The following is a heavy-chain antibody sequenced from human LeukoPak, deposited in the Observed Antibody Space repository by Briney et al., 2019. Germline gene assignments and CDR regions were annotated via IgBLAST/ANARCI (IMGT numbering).Heavy chain of an antibody. CDR2: IRYDGNIK. Sequence: GGSLRLSCAASGLTFSNYGMNWVRQAPGKGLEWVAFIRYDGNIKHYADSVKGRFTISRENSKNTLYLQMSSLRAEDTAVYYCAKGPMAWFDYWGQGTLVTVSS. D-gene: IGHD3-10*01. CDR3: AKGPMAWFDY. J-gene: IGHJ4*02. CDR1: GLTFSNYG. V-gene: IGHV3-30*02.